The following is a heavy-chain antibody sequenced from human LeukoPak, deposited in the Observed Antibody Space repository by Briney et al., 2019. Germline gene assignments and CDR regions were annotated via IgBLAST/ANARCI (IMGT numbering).Heavy chain of an antibody. CDR1: GGSISSYY. D-gene: IGHD3-3*01. J-gene: IGHJ6*03. CDR3: ARVIITIFGVVNYYYYMDV. Sequence: PSETLSLTCTVSGGSISSYYWSWIRQPPGKGLEWIGYIYYSGSTNYNPSLKSRVTISVDTSKNQFSLKLSPVTAADTAVYYCARVIITIFGVVNYYYYMDVWGKGTTVTVSS. V-gene: IGHV4-59*01. CDR2: IYYSGST.